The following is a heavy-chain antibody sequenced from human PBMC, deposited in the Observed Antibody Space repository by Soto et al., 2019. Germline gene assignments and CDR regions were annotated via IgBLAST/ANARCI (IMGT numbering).Heavy chain of an antibody. J-gene: IGHJ6*02. D-gene: IGHD3-10*01. CDR2: ISSRSSYI. Sequence: GGSLRLSCAASGFTFSSYSMNWVRQAPGKGLEWVSSISSRSSYIYYADSVKGRFTISRDNAKNSLYLQMNSLRAEDTAVYYCARDLRVVRGVIIKNYYYYGMDVWGQGTTVTVS. V-gene: IGHV3-21*01. CDR3: ARDLRVVRGVIIKNYYYYGMDV. CDR1: GFTFSSYS.